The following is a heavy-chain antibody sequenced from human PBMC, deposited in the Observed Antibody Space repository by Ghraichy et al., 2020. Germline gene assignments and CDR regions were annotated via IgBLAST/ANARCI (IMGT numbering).Heavy chain of an antibody. Sequence: LSLTCAASGFTFSSYVMSWVRQAPGKGLEWVSGISGSGGNTYYADSVKGRFTISRDNSENTLYLQIDSLRAEDAAIYYCAKDFTYSDSSGYYYSGVFDFWGQGTMVIVSS. CDR1: GFTFSSYV. CDR3: AKDFTYSDSSGYYYSGVFDF. J-gene: IGHJ3*01. D-gene: IGHD3-22*01. V-gene: IGHV3-23*01. CDR2: ISGSGGNT.